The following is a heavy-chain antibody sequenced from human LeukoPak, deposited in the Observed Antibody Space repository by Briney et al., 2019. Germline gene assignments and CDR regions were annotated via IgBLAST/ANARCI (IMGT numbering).Heavy chain of an antibody. V-gene: IGHV3-23*01. CDR2: ISGSGDST. D-gene: IGHD2-2*01. J-gene: IGHJ4*02. CDR3: ARAYMRQAPDDY. CDR1: GFTFRNYA. Sequence: PGGSLRLSCAASGFTFRNYAMSWVRQAPGKGLEWVSAISGSGDSTYYADSVKGRFTISRDNSKNTLYLQMNSLRAEDTAVYYCARAYMRQAPDDYWGQGTLVTVSS.